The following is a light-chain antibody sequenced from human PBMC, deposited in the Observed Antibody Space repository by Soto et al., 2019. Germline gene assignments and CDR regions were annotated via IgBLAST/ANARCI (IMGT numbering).Light chain of an antibody. V-gene: IGKV1-39*01. Sequence: DIEMTQSPSPLSASVGDRVTITCRASQTVRNCLTWYQQKPGEAPKLLIYAASRMPSGVPARFSGSGSGTEFTLTIITLQPEDIGTYYCQQSNNTPRFGGGTRVEIK. CDR2: AAS. CDR1: QTVRNC. J-gene: IGKJ4*01. CDR3: QQSNNTPR.